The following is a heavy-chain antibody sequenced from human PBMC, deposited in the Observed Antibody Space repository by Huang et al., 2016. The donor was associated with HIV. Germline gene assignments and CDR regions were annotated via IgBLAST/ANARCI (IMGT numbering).Heavy chain of an antibody. CDR3: ARDLIEGIMDYWYFDL. CDR1: GGTFSSYA. V-gene: IGHV1-69*13. CDR2: IITIYNKA. Sequence: QVQLVQSGAEVKKTGSSVKVSCKASGGTFSSYAISWVRQAPGQGMEWVGRIITIYNKANYAQKFQGRNTITADESTSTAYMELSSLRAEDTAVYYSARDLIEGIMDYWYFDLWGRGTLVTISS. J-gene: IGHJ2*01. D-gene: IGHD3-16*01.